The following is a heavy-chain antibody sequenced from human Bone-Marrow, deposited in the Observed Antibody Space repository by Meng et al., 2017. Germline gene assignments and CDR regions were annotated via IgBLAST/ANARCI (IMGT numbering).Heavy chain of an antibody. CDR1: GYPFTAYY. CDR2: IIPNSGDT. D-gene: IGHD3-10*01. J-gene: IGHJ5*02. Sequence: ASVKVSCKPSGYPFTAYYIHWVRQAPGQGLEWMGHIIPNSGDTLYAPKFQGRVSMTADTSTSTAYMELRSLRSDDTAVYYCARGRGSGKLGFDPWGQGTLVTVSS. V-gene: IGHV1-2*06. CDR3: ARGRGSGKLGFDP.